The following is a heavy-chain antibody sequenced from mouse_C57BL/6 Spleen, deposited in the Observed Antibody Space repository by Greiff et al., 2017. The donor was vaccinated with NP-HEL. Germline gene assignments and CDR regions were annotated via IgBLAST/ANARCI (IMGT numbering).Heavy chain of an antibody. J-gene: IGHJ1*03. CDR2: IDPETGGT. CDR3: TRGVIATRDFDV. V-gene: IGHV1-15*01. D-gene: IGHD1-1*01. Sequence: QVHVKQSGAELVRPGASVTLSCKASGYTFTDYEMHWVKQTPVHGLEWIGAIDPETGGTAYNQKFKGKAILTADKSSSTAYMELRSLTSEDSAVYYCTRGVIATRDFDVWGTGTTVTVSS. CDR1: GYTFTDYE.